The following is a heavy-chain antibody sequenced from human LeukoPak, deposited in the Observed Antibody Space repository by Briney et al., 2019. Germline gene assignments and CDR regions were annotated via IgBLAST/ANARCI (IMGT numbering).Heavy chain of an antibody. CDR3: ARLDDGGTHIDY. CDR1: GGSISSYY. J-gene: IGHJ4*02. Sequence: SETLSLTCTVFGGSISSYYWSWIRQSPGKGLERIGYINYSGTTNYNPSLKSRVSISVDTSKNQFSLKVSSVIAADTAMYYCARLDDGGTHIDYWGQGTLVTVSS. V-gene: IGHV4-59*08. D-gene: IGHD4-23*01. CDR2: INYSGTT.